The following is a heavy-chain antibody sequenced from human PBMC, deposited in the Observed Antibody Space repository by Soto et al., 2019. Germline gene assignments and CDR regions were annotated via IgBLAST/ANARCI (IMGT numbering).Heavy chain of an antibody. V-gene: IGHV3-7*05. CDR3: AREAV. CDR1: GFTFSGYW. Sequence: EVQLVESGGGLVQPGGSLRLSCAASGFTFSGYWMSWVRQAPGKGLEWVANIKQDGSEQFYVDSVKGRFTISRANAKNSLYLQMNSLGAEDTAVYYCAREAVWGQGTTVTVSS. J-gene: IGHJ6*02. CDR2: IKQDGSEQ.